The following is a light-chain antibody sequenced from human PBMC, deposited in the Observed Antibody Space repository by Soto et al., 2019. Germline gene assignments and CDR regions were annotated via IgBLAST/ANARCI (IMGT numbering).Light chain of an antibody. V-gene: IGLV2-14*01. Sequence: VLTQPASVSGSPGQSIAISCTGTSSDIGAYNYVSWYQQHPGKAPKLMIYDVSNRPSGVSDRFSGSKSGNTASLTISGLQAEDEADYYCSSYRSSSTWVFGGGTKVTVL. J-gene: IGLJ2*01. CDR1: SSDIGAYNY. CDR3: SSYRSSSTWV. CDR2: DVS.